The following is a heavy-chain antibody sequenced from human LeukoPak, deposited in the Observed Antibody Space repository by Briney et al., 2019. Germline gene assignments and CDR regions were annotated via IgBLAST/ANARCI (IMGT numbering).Heavy chain of an antibody. Sequence: GGSLRLSCAASGFTFNTYSMSWVRQAPGKGLEWVSGVIGSGKSTFYTDSVKGRFTISRDNSGNTLYLQMNSLRVEDTAVYYCTRPHVDGGYYYHQYWGQGTLATVSS. CDR1: GFTFNTYS. V-gene: IGHV3-23*01. CDR2: VIGSGKST. J-gene: IGHJ4*02. D-gene: IGHD3-22*01. CDR3: TRPHVDGGYYYHQY.